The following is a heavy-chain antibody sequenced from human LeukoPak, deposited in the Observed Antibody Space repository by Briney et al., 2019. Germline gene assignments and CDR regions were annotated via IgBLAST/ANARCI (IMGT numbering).Heavy chain of an antibody. Sequence: GGSLRLSCAASGFTFSTYAMSWVRQAPGKGLEWVSAIGGSGGSTYYADSVKGRFTISRDDSKNTLYLQMNSLRAEDTAVYYCATSSAYYYFDFDYWGQGTLVTVSS. CDR2: IGGSGGST. J-gene: IGHJ4*02. V-gene: IGHV3-23*01. CDR1: GFTFSTYA. CDR3: ATSSAYYYFDFDY. D-gene: IGHD3-22*01.